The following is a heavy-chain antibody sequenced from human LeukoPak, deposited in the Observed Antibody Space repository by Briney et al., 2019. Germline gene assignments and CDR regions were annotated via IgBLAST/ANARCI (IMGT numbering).Heavy chain of an antibody. CDR1: GYTFINYG. CDR2: VRAYKGNT. Sequence: ASVKVSCKASGYTFINYGFSWVRQAPGQGLEWMGRVRAYKGNTIYAQNLQGRVTMTRDTFTHTAYMELRSLRFDDTAVYYCVREGQVADTVFFPYWGQGTLVTVSS. CDR3: VREGQVADTVFFPY. D-gene: IGHD5-12*01. J-gene: IGHJ1*01. V-gene: IGHV1-18*01.